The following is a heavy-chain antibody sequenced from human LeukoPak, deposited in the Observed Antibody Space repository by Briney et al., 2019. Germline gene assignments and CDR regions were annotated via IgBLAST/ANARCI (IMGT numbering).Heavy chain of an antibody. Sequence: ASETLSLTCTVSGGSMSSYYWSWIRQPPGKGLEWIGYIYDSGSTNYNPSLKSRVTISVDTSKKQFSLKLSSVTAADTAVYYCARHSFGGVGYYCYMDVWGKGTTVTVSS. D-gene: IGHD3-10*01. CDR3: ARHSFGGVGYYCYMDV. V-gene: IGHV4-59*08. CDR2: IYDSGST. CDR1: GGSMSSYY. J-gene: IGHJ6*03.